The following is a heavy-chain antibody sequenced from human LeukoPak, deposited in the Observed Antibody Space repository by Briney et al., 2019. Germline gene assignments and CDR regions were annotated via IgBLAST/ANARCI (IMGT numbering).Heavy chain of an antibody. CDR2: IYSGGST. V-gene: IGHV3-53*01. J-gene: IGHJ4*02. CDR3: ARGLVLRLGELSFDY. Sequence: GASLRLSCAASGFTVSSNYMSWVRQAPGKGLEWVSVIYSGGSTYYADSVKGRFTISRDNSKNTLYLQMNSLRAEDTAVYYCARGLVLRLGELSFDYWGQGTLVTVSS. CDR1: GFTVSSNY. D-gene: IGHD3-16*02.